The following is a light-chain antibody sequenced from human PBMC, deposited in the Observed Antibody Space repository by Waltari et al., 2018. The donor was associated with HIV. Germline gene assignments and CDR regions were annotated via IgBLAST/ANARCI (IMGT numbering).Light chain of an antibody. V-gene: IGLV3-19*01. J-gene: IGLJ2*01. Sequence: SSELTQDPAVSVALGQTVRITCQGDSPKRYYATWYQQKPGQAPVLVIYGENKRPSGISDRFSGSSSGNTASLTISGAQAEDEADYYCNSRDSSGNHLVFGGGTKLTVL. CDR1: SPKRYY. CDR3: NSRDSSGNHLV. CDR2: GEN.